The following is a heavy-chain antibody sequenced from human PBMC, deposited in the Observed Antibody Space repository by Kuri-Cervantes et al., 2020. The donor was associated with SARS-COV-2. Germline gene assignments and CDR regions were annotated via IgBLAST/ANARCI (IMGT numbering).Heavy chain of an antibody. V-gene: IGHV4-34*01. Sequence: SETLSLICAVYGGSFSGYYWNWVRQPPGKGLEWIGEINHSGSNNYNPSRESRVTISVDTSKNQFSLKLSSVTAADAAVYYFARGQRITMVRGVLGFDYWGQGTLVTVSS. J-gene: IGHJ4*02. CDR3: ARGQRITMVRGVLGFDY. CDR2: INHSGSN. D-gene: IGHD3-10*01. CDR1: GGSFSGYY.